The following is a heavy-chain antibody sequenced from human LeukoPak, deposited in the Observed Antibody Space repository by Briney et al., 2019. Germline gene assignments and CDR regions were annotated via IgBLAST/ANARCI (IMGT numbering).Heavy chain of an antibody. CDR3: ARVTLLPAAKYRAFDI. Sequence: SVKVSCKASGGTFSSYAISWVRQAPGQGLEWMGRIIPILGIANYAQKFQGRVTITADKSTSTAYMELSSLRSEDTAVYYCARVTLLPAAKYRAFDIWGQGTMVTVSS. CDR2: IIPILGIA. CDR1: GGTFSSYA. V-gene: IGHV1-69*04. D-gene: IGHD2-2*01. J-gene: IGHJ3*02.